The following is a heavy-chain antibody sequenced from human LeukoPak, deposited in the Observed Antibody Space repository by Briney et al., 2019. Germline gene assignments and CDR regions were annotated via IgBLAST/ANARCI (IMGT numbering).Heavy chain of an antibody. J-gene: IGHJ4*02. CDR3: ARDRTNTGSYDLDY. CDR1: GFXFSNYW. V-gene: IGHV3-74*01. D-gene: IGHD1-26*01. Sequence: PGGSLRLSCAASGFXFSNYWMHWVRQAPGKGLVWVSRINSDGSSTSYADSVKGRFTISRDNAKNTLYLQMNTLGAEDTAVYYCARDRTNTGSYDLDYWGQGTLVTVSS. CDR2: INSDGSST.